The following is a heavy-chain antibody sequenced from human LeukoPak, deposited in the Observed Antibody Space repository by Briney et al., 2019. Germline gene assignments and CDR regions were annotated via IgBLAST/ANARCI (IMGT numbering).Heavy chain of an antibody. V-gene: IGHV4-59*12. J-gene: IGHJ5*02. CDR2: IYYSGTT. D-gene: IGHD6-13*01. CDR3: ARGVAAAGGS. Sequence: LEWIGYIYYSGTTTYNPSLKSRVTISIDTSKNQFSLKLSSVTAADTAVYYCARGVAAAGGSWGQGTLVTVSS.